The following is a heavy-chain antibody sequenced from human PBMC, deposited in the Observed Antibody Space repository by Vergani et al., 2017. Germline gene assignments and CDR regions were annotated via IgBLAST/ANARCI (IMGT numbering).Heavy chain of an antibody. V-gene: IGHV1-2*02. CDR3: ATNRQSIAAPPGY. D-gene: IGHD6-6*01. Sequence: QVQLVPSGAEVKKPGASVKVSCKASGYTFTSYGISWVRQAPGQGLEWMGWINPNSGGTNYAQKFQGRVTMTRDTSISTAYMELSRLRSDDTAVYYCATNRQSIAAPPGYWGQGTLVTVSS. CDR2: INPNSGGT. CDR1: GYTFTSYG. J-gene: IGHJ4*02.